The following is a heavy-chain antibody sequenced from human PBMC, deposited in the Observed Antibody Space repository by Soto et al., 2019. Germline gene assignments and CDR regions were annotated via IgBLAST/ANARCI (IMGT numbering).Heavy chain of an antibody. CDR3: ARNPYYDFWSGYYFDFDY. Sequence: PGGSLRLSCAASGFTFSSYWMHWVRQAPGKGLVWVSHINSDGSSTSYADSVKGRFTISRDNAKNTLYLQMNSLRAEDTAVYYCARNPYYDFWSGYYFDFDYWGQGTLVTVSS. D-gene: IGHD3-3*01. CDR2: INSDGSST. V-gene: IGHV3-74*01. CDR1: GFTFSSYW. J-gene: IGHJ4*02.